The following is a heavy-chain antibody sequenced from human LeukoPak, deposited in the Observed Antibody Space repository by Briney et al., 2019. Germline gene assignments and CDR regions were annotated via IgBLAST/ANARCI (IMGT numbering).Heavy chain of an antibody. Sequence: GGSLRLSCAASGFTFSEYYMSWIRQAPGKWLEWISYISASGSSIQYADSVKGRFTISRDNAKNSLFLQMNSLRAEDTAVYYCARTSSALLDYWGQGTLVTVSS. J-gene: IGHJ4*02. CDR1: GFTFSEYY. CDR2: ISASGSSI. V-gene: IGHV3-11*04. CDR3: ARTSSALLDY. D-gene: IGHD3-16*01.